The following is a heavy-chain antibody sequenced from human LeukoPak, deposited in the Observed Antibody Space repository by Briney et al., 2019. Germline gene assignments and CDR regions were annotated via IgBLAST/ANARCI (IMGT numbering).Heavy chain of an antibody. J-gene: IGHJ6*03. Sequence: SETLSLTCSVSGGSINNFYWSWIRQPPGGGLEYIGYIYYSGSTNYNPSLKSRDTISVDTSKNQFSLRLNSVTAADTAVYYCARLTRLTLIRGVTGYHSLDVWGKGTKVTVSS. V-gene: IGHV4-59*01. CDR3: ARLTRLTLIRGVTGYHSLDV. CDR1: GGSINNFY. D-gene: IGHD3-10*01. CDR2: IYYSGST.